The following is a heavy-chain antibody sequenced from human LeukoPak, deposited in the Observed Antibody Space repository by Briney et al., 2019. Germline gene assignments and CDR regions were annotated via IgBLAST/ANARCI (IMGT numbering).Heavy chain of an antibody. CDR1: GGSISSSSYY. D-gene: IGHD3-16*01. J-gene: IGHJ6*02. Sequence: SETLSLTCTVSGGSISSSSYYWGWIRQPPGQGLEWIGSIYYSGSTYYNPSLKSRVTISVDTSKNQFSLKLSSVTAADTAVYYCARVGVYYYGMDVWGQGTTVTVSS. CDR3: ARVGVYYYGMDV. CDR2: IYYSGST. V-gene: IGHV4-39*07.